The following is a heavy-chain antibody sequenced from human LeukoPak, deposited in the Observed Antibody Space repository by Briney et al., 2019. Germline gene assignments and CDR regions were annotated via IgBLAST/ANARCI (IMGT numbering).Heavy chain of an antibody. V-gene: IGHV1-69*13. Sequence: SVKVSCKASGGAFSSYAISWVRQAPGQGLEWMGGIIPIFGTANYAQKFQGRVTITADESTSTAYMELSSLRSEDTAVYYCARRPRLSDAFDIWGQGTMITVSS. CDR1: GGAFSSYA. CDR2: IIPIFGTA. CDR3: ARRPRLSDAFDI. J-gene: IGHJ3*02. D-gene: IGHD4/OR15-4a*01.